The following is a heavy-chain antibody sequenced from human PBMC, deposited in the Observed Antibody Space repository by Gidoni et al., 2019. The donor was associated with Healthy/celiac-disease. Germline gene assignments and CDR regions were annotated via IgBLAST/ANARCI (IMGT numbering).Heavy chain of an antibody. CDR1: GGSFSGYY. Sequence: QVQLQQWGEGLLKPSETLSLTCAVYGGSFSGYYWSWIRQPPGEGLEWIGEINHSGSTNDNPSLHSRVTISVDTSKNQFSLKLSSVTAADTAVYYCARGAIAARWGGPYNWFDPWGQGTLVTVSS. J-gene: IGHJ5*02. CDR3: ARGAIAARWGGPYNWFDP. CDR2: INHSGST. V-gene: IGHV4-34*01. D-gene: IGHD6-6*01.